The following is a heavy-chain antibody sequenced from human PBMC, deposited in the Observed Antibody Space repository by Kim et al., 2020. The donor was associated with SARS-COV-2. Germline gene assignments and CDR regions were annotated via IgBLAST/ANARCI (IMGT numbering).Heavy chain of an antibody. CDR2: IYYSGST. Sequence: SETLSLTCTVSGGSISSYYWSWIRQPPGKGLEWIGYIYYSGSTNYNPSLKSRVTISVDTSKNQFSLKLSSVTAADTAVYYCARSGGAAAGTVDYWGQGTLVTVSS. CDR3: ARSGGAAAGTVDY. J-gene: IGHJ4*02. V-gene: IGHV4-59*13. CDR1: GGSISSYY. D-gene: IGHD6-13*01.